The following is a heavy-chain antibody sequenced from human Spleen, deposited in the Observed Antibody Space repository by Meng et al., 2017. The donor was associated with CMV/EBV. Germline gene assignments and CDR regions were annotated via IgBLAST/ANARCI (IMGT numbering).Heavy chain of an antibody. CDR1: GYSFTSYW. J-gene: IGHJ4*02. V-gene: IGHV5-51*01. CDR2: IYPADSDA. CDR3: ARGKAGVEMATIFDY. Sequence: GESLKISCKGSGYSFTSYWIGWVRQMPGKGLEWMGIIYPADSDARYSPSFQGQVTISADKSISTAYLQWSSLKASDTAMYYCARGKAGVEMATIFDYWGQGTLVTVSS. D-gene: IGHD5-24*01.